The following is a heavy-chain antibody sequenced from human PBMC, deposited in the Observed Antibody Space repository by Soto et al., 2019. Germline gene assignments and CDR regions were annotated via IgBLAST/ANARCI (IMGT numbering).Heavy chain of an antibody. CDR1: GGTFSSYT. V-gene: IGHV1-69*02. CDR2: IIPILGIA. Sequence: SVKVSCKASGGTFSSYTISWVRQAPGQGLEWMGRIIPILGIANYAQKFQGRVTITADKSTSTAYMELSSLRSEDTAVYYCARQFSGGYDYYFDYWGQGTLVNVSS. J-gene: IGHJ4*02. CDR3: ARQFSGGYDYYFDY. D-gene: IGHD3-22*01.